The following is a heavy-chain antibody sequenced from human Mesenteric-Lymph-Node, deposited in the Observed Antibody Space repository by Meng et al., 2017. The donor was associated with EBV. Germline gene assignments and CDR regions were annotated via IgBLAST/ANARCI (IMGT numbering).Heavy chain of an antibody. D-gene: IGHD5-18*01. CDR2: ISYSGST. CDR3: ARGCLDTAMVDYYFDY. V-gene: IGHV4-39*07. Sequence: QLQLQGAGPGLVKPSETLSLTCTVSGDSISSSRYYWGWIRQPPGKGLEWIGSISYSGSTYSNPSLKSRVTISVDTSKTQFSLKLSSVTAADTAVYYCARGCLDTAMVDYYFDYWGQGTLVTVSS. CDR1: GDSISSSRYY. J-gene: IGHJ4*02.